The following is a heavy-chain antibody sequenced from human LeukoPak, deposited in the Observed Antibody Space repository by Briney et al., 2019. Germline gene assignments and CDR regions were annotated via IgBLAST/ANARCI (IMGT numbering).Heavy chain of an antibody. Sequence: PGGSLRLSCAASGYTFSSYWMSWVPQAPGKGLEWVANIKQDGNEEYYLDSVKGRFTISRDNAKNSLYLQMNGLRAEDTAVYYCARIPRGDGYTSGAFDIWGQGTMVTVSS. V-gene: IGHV3-7*01. CDR2: IKQDGNEE. D-gene: IGHD5-24*01. CDR1: GYTFSSYW. J-gene: IGHJ3*02. CDR3: ARIPRGDGYTSGAFDI.